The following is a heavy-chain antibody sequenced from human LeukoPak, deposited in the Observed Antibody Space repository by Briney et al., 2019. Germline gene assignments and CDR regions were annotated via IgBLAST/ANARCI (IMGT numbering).Heavy chain of an antibody. V-gene: IGHV3-23*01. CDR2: ISGSGGST. CDR1: GGSISSYY. J-gene: IGHJ4*02. D-gene: IGHD2-15*01. Sequence: ETLSLTCTVSGGSISSYYWSWIRQPPGKGLEWVSAISGSGGSTYYADSVKGRFTISRDNSKNTLYLQMNSLRAEDTAVYYCAKAELVVVAATFSIDYWGQGTLVTVSS. CDR3: AKAELVVVAATFSIDY.